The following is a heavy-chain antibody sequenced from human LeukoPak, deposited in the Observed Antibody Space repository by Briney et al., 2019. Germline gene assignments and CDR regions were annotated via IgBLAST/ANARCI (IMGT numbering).Heavy chain of an antibody. J-gene: IGHJ4*02. Sequence: SETLSLTCTVSGGSISSSSYYWGWIRQPPGKGLEWIGSIYYSGSTYYNPSLKSRVTISVDTSKNQFSLKLSSVTAADTAVYYCARFARSRYSYGPSFDYWGQGTLVTVSS. CDR3: ARFARSRYSYGPSFDY. CDR2: IYYSGST. CDR1: GGSISSSSYY. D-gene: IGHD5-18*01. V-gene: IGHV4-39*07.